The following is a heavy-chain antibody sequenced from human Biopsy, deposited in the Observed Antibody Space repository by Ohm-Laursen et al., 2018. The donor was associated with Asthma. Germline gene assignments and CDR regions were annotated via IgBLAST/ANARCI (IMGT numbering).Heavy chain of an antibody. CDR3: ARESGQDSGGTGAFDR. V-gene: IGHV3-30*03. CDR2: ISSDGHNK. J-gene: IGHJ3*02. Sequence: SLRLCSASGFVFSQCGMHWVRQAPGKGLEWVALISSDGHNKYYKGSVKGRFTISRDNSKLRLYLEINSLRVEDSAVYYCARESGQDSGGTGAFDRWGQGIMVAVSS. CDR1: GFVFSQCG. D-gene: IGHD4-23*01.